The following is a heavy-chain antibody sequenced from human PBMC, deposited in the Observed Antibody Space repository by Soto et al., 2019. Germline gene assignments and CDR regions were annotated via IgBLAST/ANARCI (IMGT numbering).Heavy chain of an antibody. D-gene: IGHD3-22*01. V-gene: IGHV4-34*01. Sequence: SETLSLTCAVYGGSFSGYYWSWIRQPPGKGLEWIGEINHSGSTNYNPSLKSRVTISVDTSKNQFSLKLSSVTAADTAVYYCARYRSGAFPYDAFDIWGQGTMVTVSS. J-gene: IGHJ3*02. CDR1: GGSFSGYY. CDR3: ARYRSGAFPYDAFDI. CDR2: INHSGST.